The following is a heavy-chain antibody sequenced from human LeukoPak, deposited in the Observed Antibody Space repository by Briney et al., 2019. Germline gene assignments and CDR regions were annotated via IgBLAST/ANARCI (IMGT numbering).Heavy chain of an antibody. CDR3: ARVLNYYDSSGYYFSY. V-gene: IGHV3-48*02. J-gene: IGHJ4*02. Sequence: GGSLRLSCAASGFSFNSYSMNWVRQAPGKGLEWVSYISSSSSTIYYEDSVKGRFTISRDNAKNSLYLQMNSLRDEDTAVYYCARVLNYYDSSGYYFSYWGQGTLVTVSS. CDR2: ISSSSSTI. CDR1: GFSFNSYS. D-gene: IGHD3-22*01.